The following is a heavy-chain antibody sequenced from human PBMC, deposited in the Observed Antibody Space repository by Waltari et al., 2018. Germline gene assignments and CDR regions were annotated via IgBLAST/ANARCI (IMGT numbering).Heavy chain of an antibody. V-gene: IGHV3-23*03. CDR1: GFIFTNYA. J-gene: IGHJ3*01. CDR3: AKCITGDRCRAYDF. Sequence: EVQLLESGGTLVQPGGSLRLSCDASGFIFTNYAMHWVRQAPGKGLEWVSLVYGDGSTAYYADSVQGRFTMSGDKTKNMAYLQMNRLRVEDTAIYYCAKCITGDRCRAYDFWGQGTMVTVSS. D-gene: IGHD7-27*01. CDR2: VYGDGSTA.